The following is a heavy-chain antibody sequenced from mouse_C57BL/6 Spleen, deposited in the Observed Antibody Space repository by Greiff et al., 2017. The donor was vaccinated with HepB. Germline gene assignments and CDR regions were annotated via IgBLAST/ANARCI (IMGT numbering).Heavy chain of an antibody. J-gene: IGHJ3*01. CDR3: ARYSPGSSYGFAY. CDR2: IRNKANGYTT. D-gene: IGHD1-1*01. CDR1: GFTFTDYY. Sequence: DVKLQESGGGLVQPGGSLSLSCAASGFTFTDYYMSWVRQPPGKALEWLGFIRNKANGYTTEYSSSVKGRFTISRDNSQSILYLQMNALRAEDSATYCCARYSPGSSYGFAYWGQGTLVTVSA. V-gene: IGHV7-3*01.